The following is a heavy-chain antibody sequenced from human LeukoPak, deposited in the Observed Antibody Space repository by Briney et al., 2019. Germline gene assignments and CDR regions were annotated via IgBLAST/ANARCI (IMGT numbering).Heavy chain of an antibody. CDR2: IYYSGST. CDR3: ARHAGQWLPLSAFDI. J-gene: IGHJ3*02. V-gene: IGHV4-59*08. CDR1: GGSISSYY. D-gene: IGHD6-19*01. Sequence: PSETLSLTCTVSGGSISSYYRSWIRQPPGKGLEWIGYIYYSGSTNYNPSLKSRVTISVDTSKNQFSLKLNSMTAADTAVYYCARHAGQWLPLSAFDIWGQGTMVTVSS.